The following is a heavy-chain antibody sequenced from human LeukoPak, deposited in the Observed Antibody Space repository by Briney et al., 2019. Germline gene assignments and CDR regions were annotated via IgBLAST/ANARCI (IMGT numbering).Heavy chain of an antibody. Sequence: GGSLRLSCAASGFTFSSYSMNWVRQAPGKGLEWVSSIGSSSSYIYYADSVKGRFTISRDNAKNSLHLQMSSLRAEDTAVYYCAASTKRPAMVDYWGQGTLVTVSS. CDR3: AASTKRPAMVDY. D-gene: IGHD5-18*01. V-gene: IGHV3-21*01. CDR1: GFTFSSYS. CDR2: IGSSSSYI. J-gene: IGHJ4*02.